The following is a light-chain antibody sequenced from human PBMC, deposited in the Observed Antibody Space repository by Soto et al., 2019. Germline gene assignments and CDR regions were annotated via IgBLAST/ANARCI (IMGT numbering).Light chain of an antibody. CDR1: QSISSY. CDR3: QQSYSTPFT. CDR2: AAS. Sequence: DIQMTQSPSSLSASVGDRVTITCRASQSISSYLNWYQQKPGKAPKLLIYAASSLQSWVPSRCSGNGSVTAFTPTTTNLQPQDFATHYNQQSYSTPFTLGPGTKVD. V-gene: IGKV1-39*01. J-gene: IGKJ3*01.